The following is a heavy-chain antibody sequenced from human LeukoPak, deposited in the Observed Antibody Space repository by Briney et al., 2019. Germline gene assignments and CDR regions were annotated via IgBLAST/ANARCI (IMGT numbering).Heavy chain of an antibody. CDR2: ISSDGIHT. V-gene: IGHV3-21*01. J-gene: IGHJ4*02. Sequence: GGSLRLSCAASGFTFSSNTMNWVRQAPGKGLEGGSSISSDGIHTFYADPVKGRFTISRDNAKNSLYLQMNSLRDEDTAVYYCSKDRPRSSFDYWGQGTLVTVSS. CDR3: SKDRPRSSFDY. CDR1: GFTFSSNT. D-gene: IGHD6-6*01.